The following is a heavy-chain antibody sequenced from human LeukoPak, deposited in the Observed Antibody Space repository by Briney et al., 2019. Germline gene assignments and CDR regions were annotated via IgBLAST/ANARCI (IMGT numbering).Heavy chain of an antibody. CDR3: ARVRFPSDC. CDR1: GFTFSSYA. Sequence: GGSLRLSCAASGFTFSSYAMHWVRQAPGKGLEWVAVISYDGSNKYYADSVKGRFTISRDNSKNTLYLQMNSLRAEDTAVYYCARVRFPSDCWGQGTLVTVSS. D-gene: IGHD3-16*01. J-gene: IGHJ4*02. V-gene: IGHV3-30-3*01. CDR2: ISYDGSNK.